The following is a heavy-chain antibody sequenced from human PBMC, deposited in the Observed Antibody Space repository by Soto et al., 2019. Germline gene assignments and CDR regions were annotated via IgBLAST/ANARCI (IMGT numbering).Heavy chain of an antibody. CDR2: INAGNGNT. CDR1: GYTFTSYA. J-gene: IGHJ4*02. CDR3: VLVVPAAIGFDY. D-gene: IGHD2-2*01. V-gene: IGHV1-3*01. Sequence: GASVKVSCKASGYTFTSYAMHWVRQAPGQRLEWMGWINAGNGNTKYSQKFQGRVTITRDTSASTAYMELSSLRSEDTAVYYCVLVVPAAIGFDYWGQGTLVTVSS.